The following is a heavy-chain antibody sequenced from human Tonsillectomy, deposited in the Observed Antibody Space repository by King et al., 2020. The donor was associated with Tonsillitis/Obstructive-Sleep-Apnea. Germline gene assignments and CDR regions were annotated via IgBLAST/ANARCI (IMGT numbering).Heavy chain of an antibody. Sequence: VQLQESGPGLVKPSETLSLTCTVSGGSISSYYWSWIRPPPGKGLAWIGYIYYSGSTNYNPSLKSRVTISVDTSKNQFSLKLSSVTAADTAVYYCARRXTIXXXXXXXXVXXQGTTVTVSS. J-gene: IGHJ6*01. CDR3: ARRXTIXXXXXXXXV. CDR1: GGSISSYY. V-gene: IGHV4-59*01. D-gene: IGHD3-3*01. CDR2: IYYSGST.